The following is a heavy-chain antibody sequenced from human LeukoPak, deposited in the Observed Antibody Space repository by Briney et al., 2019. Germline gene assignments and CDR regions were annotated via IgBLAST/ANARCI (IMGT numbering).Heavy chain of an antibody. J-gene: IGHJ4*02. CDR1: GFTFSNYA. CDR3: AKDLRASSSCNYDY. D-gene: IGHD6-13*01. V-gene: IGHV3-23*01. CDR2: ISDSGTST. Sequence: GGSLRLSCAASGFTFSNYAMSWVRQAPGKGLEWVSSISDSGTSTIYADSVKGRFTISRDNSKNTLYLQMNSLRAEDTAVYYCAKDLRASSSCNYDYWGQGTLVTVSS.